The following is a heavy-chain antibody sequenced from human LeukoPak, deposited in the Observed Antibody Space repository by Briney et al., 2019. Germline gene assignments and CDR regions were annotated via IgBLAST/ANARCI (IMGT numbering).Heavy chain of an antibody. CDR3: ARAGRQVLGYFYYTDV. CDR2: ISPSGGST. D-gene: IGHD6-19*01. Sequence: ASVKVSCKASGYTFTGSFMHWVRQAPGQGPEWMGVISPSGGSTTYAQKFQGRVTLTRDMSTSTDYLELSSLVCEDTSLDYCARAGRQVLGYFYYTDVWGKGTTVTVSS. CDR1: GYTFTGSF. J-gene: IGHJ6*03. V-gene: IGHV1-46*01.